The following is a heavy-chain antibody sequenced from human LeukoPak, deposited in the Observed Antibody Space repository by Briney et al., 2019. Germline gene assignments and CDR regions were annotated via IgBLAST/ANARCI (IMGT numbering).Heavy chain of an antibody. Sequence: GGSLRLSCAASGFTFSSYGMHCVRQAPGKGLEWVAVISYDGSNTYYADSVKGRFTISRDNSKNMLYLQMNSLRAEDTAVYYCAKPYYYGSRSYMDYWGQGTLVTVSS. V-gene: IGHV3-30*18. CDR1: GFTFSSYG. J-gene: IGHJ4*02. CDR3: AKPYYYGSRSYMDY. CDR2: ISYDGSNT. D-gene: IGHD3-10*01.